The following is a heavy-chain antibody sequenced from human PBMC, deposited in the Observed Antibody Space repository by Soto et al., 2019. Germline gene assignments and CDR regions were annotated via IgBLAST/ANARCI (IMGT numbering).Heavy chain of an antibody. V-gene: IGHV3-23*01. D-gene: IGHD2-21*02. Sequence: GGSLRLSCATSGFTFSSNGMSWVRQAPGKGLDWVSGITGSGSNTYYADSVKGRFTISRDNSKNSVYLQMNSLRDEDTAVYYCARGRVGTAYFDYSGQGALVTVSS. CDR1: GFTFSSNG. CDR3: ARGRVGTAYFDY. J-gene: IGHJ4*02. CDR2: ITGSGSNT.